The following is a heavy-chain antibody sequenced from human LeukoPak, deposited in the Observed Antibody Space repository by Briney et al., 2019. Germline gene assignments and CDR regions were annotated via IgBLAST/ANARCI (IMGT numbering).Heavy chain of an antibody. CDR1: GVTLSNYT. D-gene: IGHD3-3*01. CDR3: ARGVRITIFGVVIMASAKIWFDP. J-gene: IGHJ5*02. V-gene: IGHV4-34*01. CDR2: INHSGST. Sequence: GSLRLSCVASGVTLSNYTMSWARQAPGKGLEWIGEINHSGSTNYNPSLKSRVTISVDTSKNQFSLKLSSVTAADTAVYYCARGVRITIFGVVIMASAKIWFDPWGQGTLVTVSS.